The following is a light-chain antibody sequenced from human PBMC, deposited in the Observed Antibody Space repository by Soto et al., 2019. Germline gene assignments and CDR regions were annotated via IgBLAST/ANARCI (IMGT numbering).Light chain of an antibody. CDR2: AAS. CDR3: QKCTLVPFT. V-gene: IGKV1-27*01. CDR1: QGIDNY. Sequence: DIQMTQSPSSLSASVGDRVTITCRASQGIDNYLAWYQQKPGKAPKLLIYAASTLQSGVPSRFTGSGSGTDFTLTISSLQPEVAATWCRQKCTLVPFTSGGGTRV. J-gene: IGKJ4*01.